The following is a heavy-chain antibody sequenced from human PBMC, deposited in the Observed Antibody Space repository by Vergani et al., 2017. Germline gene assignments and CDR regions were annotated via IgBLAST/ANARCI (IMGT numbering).Heavy chain of an antibody. CDR2: IYTSGST. V-gene: IGHV4-61*02. Sequence: QVQLQESGPGLVKPSQTLSLTCTVSGGSISSGGYYWSWIRQPAGKGLEWIGRIYTSGSTNYNPSLKSRVTISVDTSKNQFSLKLSSVTAADTAVYYCAREGYYYDSSVDSSLPYWYFDLWGRGTLVTVSS. J-gene: IGHJ2*01. CDR3: AREGYYYDSSVDSSLPYWYFDL. D-gene: IGHD3-22*01. CDR1: GGSISSGGYY.